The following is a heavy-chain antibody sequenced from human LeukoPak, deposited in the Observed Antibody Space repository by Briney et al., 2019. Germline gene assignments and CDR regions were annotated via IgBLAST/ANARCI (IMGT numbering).Heavy chain of an antibody. Sequence: RASVKVSCKASGGTFSSYAISWVRQAPGQGPEWMGGIIPIFGTANYAQKFQGRVTITADESTSTAYMELSSLRSEDTAVYYCARDSGGYYNYYMDVWGKGTTVTISS. CDR2: IIPIFGTA. CDR3: ARDSGGYYNYYMDV. J-gene: IGHJ6*03. V-gene: IGHV1-69*13. D-gene: IGHD3-10*01. CDR1: GGTFSSYA.